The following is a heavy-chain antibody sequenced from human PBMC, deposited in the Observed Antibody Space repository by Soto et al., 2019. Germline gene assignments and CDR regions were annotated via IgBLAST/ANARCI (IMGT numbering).Heavy chain of an antibody. D-gene: IGHD6-13*01. CDR2: IIPIFGTA. CDR3: ARDRGSWYVNGMDV. Sequence: QVQLVQSGAEVKKPGSSVKVSCKASGGTFSSVAINWVRQAPGQRLEWMGGIIPIFGTANYAQRFQGRVPITADESTYTAYMELSSLRSEDTAVYYCARDRGSWYVNGMDVWGQGTTVTVSS. CDR1: GGTFSSVA. V-gene: IGHV1-69*12. J-gene: IGHJ6*02.